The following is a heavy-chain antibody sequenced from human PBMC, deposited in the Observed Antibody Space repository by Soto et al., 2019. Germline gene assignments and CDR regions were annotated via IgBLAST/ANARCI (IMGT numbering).Heavy chain of an antibody. V-gene: IGHV1-69*08. D-gene: IGHD2-2*01. CDR2: IIPIFGIA. CDR3: AREDRDRETGLVPAAIDGMDV. CDR1: RGTFSRYS. Sequence: QVQLVQSGAEVKKPGSSVKVSCKASRGTFSRYSITWVRQAPGHGLEWKGRIIPIFGIASYAQKFQGRVTITADESTSTAYMELSSLRSDDTAVYYCAREDRDRETGLVPAAIDGMDVWGQGTTVTVSS. J-gene: IGHJ6*02.